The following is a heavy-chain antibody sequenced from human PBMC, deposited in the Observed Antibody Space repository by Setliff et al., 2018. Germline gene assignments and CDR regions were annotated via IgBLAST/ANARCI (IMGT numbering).Heavy chain of an antibody. J-gene: IGHJ6*03. D-gene: IGHD3-22*01. Sequence: PSETLSLTCTVSGGSISSYYWSWIRRPAGKGLEWIGHIYIGGSANYSPSLKSRVTMFVDTSKNQFSLMLYSVTAADTAVYYCARVVESSGYYHYYYYMDVWGKGTTVTVSS. CDR1: GGSISSYY. V-gene: IGHV4-4*07. CDR3: ARVVESSGYYHYYYYMDV. CDR2: IYIGGSA.